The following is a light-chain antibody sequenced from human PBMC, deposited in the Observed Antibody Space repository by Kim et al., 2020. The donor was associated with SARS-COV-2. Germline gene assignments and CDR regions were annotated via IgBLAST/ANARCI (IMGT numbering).Light chain of an antibody. V-gene: IGLV2-23*02. CDR3: CSYAGSRGWV. J-gene: IGLJ3*02. CDR1: SSDIGSYPL. CDR2: EVS. Sequence: QSVLTQPASVSGSPGQSITISCTGTSSDIGSYPLVSWYQQHPGKAPKLMIYEVSERPSGVSNRFSGSKSGNTASLTISGLQAEDETDYYCCSYAGSRGWVFGGGTQLTVL.